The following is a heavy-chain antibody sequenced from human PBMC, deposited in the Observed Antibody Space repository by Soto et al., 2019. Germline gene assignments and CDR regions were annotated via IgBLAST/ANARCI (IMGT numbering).Heavy chain of an antibody. V-gene: IGHV1-69*13. CDR1: GGKFSSYS. Sequence: ASVKVSCKVSGGKFSSYSMSWGRQSPAQGLEWMVGIIPSFGTANYAQKFQGRVTIAADESTGTAYMELSSLRSEDTAVYYCSRAGQKMATMNYGMNVWGQGTTVTVPS. CDR3: SRAGQKMATMNYGMNV. J-gene: IGHJ6*02. CDR2: IIPSFGTA. D-gene: IGHD5-12*01.